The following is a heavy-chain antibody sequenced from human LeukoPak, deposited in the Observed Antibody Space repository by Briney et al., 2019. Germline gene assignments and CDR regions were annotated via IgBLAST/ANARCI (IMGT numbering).Heavy chain of an antibody. V-gene: IGHV3-30*02. J-gene: IGHJ4*02. D-gene: IGHD1-14*01. Sequence: GGSLRLSCAASGFTFSSYSMNWVRQAPGKGLEWVAFIRYDGSNKYYADSVKGRFTISRDNSKNTLYLQMNSLRAEDTAVYHCARPRVPVTTAFDCWGQGTLVTVSS. CDR2: IRYDGSNK. CDR1: GFTFSSYS. CDR3: ARPRVPVTTAFDC.